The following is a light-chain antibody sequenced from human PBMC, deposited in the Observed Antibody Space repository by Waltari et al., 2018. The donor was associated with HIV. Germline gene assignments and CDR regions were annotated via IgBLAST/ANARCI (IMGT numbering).Light chain of an antibody. Sequence: QSALTQPASVSGSPGQSITISCTGSSSDVGGYNYVSWYQQHPGKAPKFIIYDVSERPSGVSNRFSGSKSDNTASLTISGLQAEDEAHYYCCSYANSGTLVFGGGTKVTVL. V-gene: IGLV2-14*01. CDR3: CSYANSGTLV. J-gene: IGLJ2*01. CDR2: DVS. CDR1: SSDVGGYNY.